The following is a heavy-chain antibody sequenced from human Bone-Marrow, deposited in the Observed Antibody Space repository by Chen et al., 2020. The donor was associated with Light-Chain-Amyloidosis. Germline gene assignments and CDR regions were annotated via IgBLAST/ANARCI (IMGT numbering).Heavy chain of an antibody. Sequence: EVQLEQSGPEVKKPGESLKISCKGSGYTFPNYWIGWVRQMPGKGLEWMGVIYPDDSEASYSPSFEGQVTISADKSITPAYLQWRSLKASDTAMYYCARRRDGYNFDYWGQGTLVTVSS. CDR2: IYPDDSEA. CDR3: ARRRDGYNFDY. D-gene: IGHD5-12*01. J-gene: IGHJ4*02. CDR1: GYTFPNYW. V-gene: IGHV5-51*01.